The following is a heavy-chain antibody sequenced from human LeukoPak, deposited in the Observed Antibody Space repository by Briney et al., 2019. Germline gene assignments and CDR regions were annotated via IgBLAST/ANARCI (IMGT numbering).Heavy chain of an antibody. CDR1: GFTFSSYA. D-gene: IGHD5-18*01. CDR2: ISYDGSNK. CDR3: AREVLDTAMVYFDY. V-gene: IGHV3-30*04. Sequence: GGSLRLSCAASGFTFSSYAMHWVRQAPGKGLEWVAVISYDGSNKYYADSVKGRFTISRDNAKNTLYLQMNSLGAEDTAVYYCAREVLDTAMVYFDYWGQGTLVTVSS. J-gene: IGHJ4*02.